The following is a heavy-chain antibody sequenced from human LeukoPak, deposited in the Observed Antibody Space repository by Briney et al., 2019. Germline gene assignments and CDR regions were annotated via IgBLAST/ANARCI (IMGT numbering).Heavy chain of an antibody. J-gene: IGHJ4*02. V-gene: IGHV4-38-2*01. CDR2: IYHSGST. CDR3: ARLPTTDQLLPFDY. CDR1: GYSIGSGYY. Sequence: SETLSLTCAVSGYSIGSGYYWGWIRQPPGKGLEWIGSIYHSGSTYYNPSLKSRVTISVDTSKNQFSLKLSSVTAADTAVYYCARLPTTDQLLPFDYWGQGTLVTVSS. D-gene: IGHD2-2*01.